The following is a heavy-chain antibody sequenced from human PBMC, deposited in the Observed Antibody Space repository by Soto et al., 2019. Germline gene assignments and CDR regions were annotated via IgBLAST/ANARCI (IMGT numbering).Heavy chain of an antibody. Sequence: PSETLSLTCAVSGGSISSGGYSWSWLRQQPGKGLEWIGYIYHSGSTYYNTTLKSRVTISVDRSKNQFSLKLSSVTAADTAVYYCARRTVHYYDSSGYTNWFDPWGQGTLVTVSS. V-gene: IGHV4-30-2*01. CDR2: IYHSGST. CDR3: ARRTVHYYDSSGYTNWFDP. J-gene: IGHJ5*02. CDR1: GGSISSGGYS. D-gene: IGHD3-22*01.